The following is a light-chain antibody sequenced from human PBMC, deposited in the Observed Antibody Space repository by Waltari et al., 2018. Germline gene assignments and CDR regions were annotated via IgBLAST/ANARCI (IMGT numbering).Light chain of an antibody. J-gene: IGLJ3*02. CDR2: NVK. CDR3: SSYTSTSTLVV. CDR1: SSDIGAYNY. Sequence: QSALTHPASVSGSPGQSITIACTGTSSDIGAYNYVPWYQQNPGKAPKLIIYNVKNRPTGVSNRFSGSKSGNRAALTVSGLQAEDEADYYCSSYTSTSTLVVFGGGTKLTVL. V-gene: IGLV2-14*03.